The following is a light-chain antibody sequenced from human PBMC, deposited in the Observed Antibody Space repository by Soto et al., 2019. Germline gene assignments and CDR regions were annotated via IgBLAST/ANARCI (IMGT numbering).Light chain of an antibody. Sequence: HITQSPSSLSAFVGDRATITYRARQSIRNDLGWFQKQPGKATKLLIYEASSVESGVPSRFSGSGSGKEFPLTIGGLQPDDFATYYCQQFNSYPITFGQGTRLEIK. CDR1: QSIRND. CDR2: EAS. CDR3: QQFNSYPIT. V-gene: IGKV1-13*02. J-gene: IGKJ5*01.